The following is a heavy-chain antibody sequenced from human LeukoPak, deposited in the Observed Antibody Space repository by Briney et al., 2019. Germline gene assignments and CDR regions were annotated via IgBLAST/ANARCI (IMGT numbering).Heavy chain of an antibody. J-gene: IGHJ6*03. V-gene: IGHV4-39*07. CDR3: ARLCIVVVPAAMDYYYYMDV. D-gene: IGHD2-2*01. CDR1: GGSISSSSYY. CDR2: IYYSGST. Sequence: SETLSLTCTVSGGSISSSSYYWGWIRQPPGKGLEWIGSIYYSGSTYYNPSLKSRVTISVDTSKNQFSLKLSSVTAADTAVYYCARLCIVVVPAAMDYYYYMDVWGKGTTVTISS.